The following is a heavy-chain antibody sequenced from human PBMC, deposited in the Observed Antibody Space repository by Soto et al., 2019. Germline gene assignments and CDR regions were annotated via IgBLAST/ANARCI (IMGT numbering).Heavy chain of an antibody. Sequence: GGSLRLSCAASGFTFSSYAMSWVRQPPGKGLEWVSAISGSGGASFYADSVRGRFTISRDNSKNTVYLQMNGLRAEDTAVYYCAKDGYCNGGSCYCDCWGRGTLVTVSS. CDR1: GFTFSSYA. D-gene: IGHD2-15*01. CDR3: AKDGYCNGGSCYCDC. V-gene: IGHV3-23*01. CDR2: ISGSGGAS. J-gene: IGHJ4*02.